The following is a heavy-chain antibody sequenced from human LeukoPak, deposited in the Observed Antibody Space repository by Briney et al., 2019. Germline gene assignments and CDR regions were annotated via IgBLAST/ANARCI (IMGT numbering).Heavy chain of an antibody. CDR3: AREVYSYALGALDL. D-gene: IGHD2-2*01. CDR1: GFRLNGYA. Sequence: GGSLRLSCAASGFRLNGYAMHWVRQPPGKGLEWVAVISMYGSQQFYADSVKGRFNITRDNSKNTLYLQMNSLRSEDTSVYYCAREVYSYALGALDLWGQGTMVTVSS. CDR2: ISMYGSQQ. V-gene: IGHV3-30*04. J-gene: IGHJ3*01.